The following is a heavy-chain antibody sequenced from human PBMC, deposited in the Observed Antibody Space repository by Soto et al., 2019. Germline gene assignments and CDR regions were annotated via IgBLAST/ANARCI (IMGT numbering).Heavy chain of an antibody. CDR3: AKEFDTSGYYSYYYAIDV. J-gene: IGHJ6*02. V-gene: IGHV3-23*01. CDR1: GFKFSTFA. Sequence: GGSLRLSCAASGFKFSTFAMSWVRQAPGKGLEWVSSLGDSGTKTYYAASVRGRFIITRDNSKNTVDLQMNSLRAEDTAVYYCAKEFDTSGYYSYYYAIDVWGQGTTVTVSS. D-gene: IGHD3-22*01. CDR2: LGDSGTKT.